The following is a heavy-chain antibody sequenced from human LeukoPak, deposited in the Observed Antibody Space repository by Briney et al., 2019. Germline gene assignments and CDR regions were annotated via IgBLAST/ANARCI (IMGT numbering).Heavy chain of an antibody. J-gene: IGHJ4*02. CDR1: GFTFSSYA. CDR3: AKDHGSSDWYYFDY. Sequence: GGSLRLSCAASGFTFSSYAMHWVRQAPGKGLEWEAFIHYDGSNNYYADSVKGRFTISRDNSKNTLYLQMNTLRADDTAVYYCAKDHGSSDWYYFDYWGQGTLVTVSS. D-gene: IGHD6-13*01. V-gene: IGHV3-30*02. CDR2: IHYDGSNN.